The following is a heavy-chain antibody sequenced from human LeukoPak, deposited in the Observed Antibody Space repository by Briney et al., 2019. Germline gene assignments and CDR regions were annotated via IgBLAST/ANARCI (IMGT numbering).Heavy chain of an antibody. Sequence: SETLSLTCTVSGGSISTSSYYWGWVRQPPGKGLEWIGNIFYSGSTYYSPSLKSRVTISLDTSRNQFSLKLSSVTAADTAVYYCARDLLYYYYMDVWGKGTTVTVSS. CDR1: GGSISTSSYY. V-gene: IGHV4-39*07. CDR3: ARDLLYYYYMDV. CDR2: IFYSGST. J-gene: IGHJ6*03.